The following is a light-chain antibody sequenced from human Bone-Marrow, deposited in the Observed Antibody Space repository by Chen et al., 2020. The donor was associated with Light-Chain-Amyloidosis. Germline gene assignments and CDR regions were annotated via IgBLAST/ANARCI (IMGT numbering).Light chain of an antibody. CDR1: SGSIATNY. J-gene: IGLJ3*02. CDR2: EDD. CDR3: QSYQGSSQGV. V-gene: IGLV6-57*01. Sequence: NFMLTQPHSVSESPVKTVIISCTRSSGSIATNYVQWYQQRPGSSPTTVIYEDDQRPSGVPARFSGSIDRSSNSASLTISGLKTEDEADYYCQSYQGSSQGVFGGGTKLTVL.